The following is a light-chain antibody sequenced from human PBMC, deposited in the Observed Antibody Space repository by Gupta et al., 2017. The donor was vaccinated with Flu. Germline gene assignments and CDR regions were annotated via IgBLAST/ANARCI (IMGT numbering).Light chain of an antibody. J-gene: IGKJ5*01. CDR3: QQYYTIPPT. Sequence: SLGERANINCKSSQSLFVTSTNLNYFAWYQHKPGQPPKLLIYWASTRQSGVPARFSGSGSVTNFTLTINSLQAEDVAVYYCQQYYTIPPTFGQGTRLEIK. V-gene: IGKV4-1*01. CDR1: QSLFVTSTNLNY. CDR2: WAS.